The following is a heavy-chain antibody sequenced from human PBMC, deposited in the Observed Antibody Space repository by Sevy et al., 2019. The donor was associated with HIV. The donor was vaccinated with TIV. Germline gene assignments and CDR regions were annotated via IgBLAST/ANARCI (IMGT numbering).Heavy chain of an antibody. V-gene: IGHV1-18*01. CDR1: GYTFSTYR. CDR2: ISPHNRDT. CDR3: ARAYCSGGRCHSHAY. D-gene: IGHD2-15*01. Sequence: ASVKVSCKISGYTFSTYRITWVRQAPGQGLEWMGWISPHNRDTNYAQKLQDRITMITDTSTNTAFMELTSLRSDDTAVYYCARAYCSGGRCHSHAYWGQGTLVTVSS. J-gene: IGHJ4*02.